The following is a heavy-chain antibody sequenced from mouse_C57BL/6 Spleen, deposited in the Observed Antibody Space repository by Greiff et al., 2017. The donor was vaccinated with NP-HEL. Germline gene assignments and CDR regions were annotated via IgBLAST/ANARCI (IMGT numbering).Heavy chain of an antibody. J-gene: IGHJ1*03. V-gene: IGHV2-2*01. CDR1: GFSLTSYG. CDR3: ARIYDYHWYFDV. Sequence: VQLQQSGPGLVQPSQSLSITCTVSGFSLTSYGVHWVRQSPGKGLEWLGVIWSGGSTDYNADFISRLSISKDNSKSQVFFKMNSLQADDTAIYYCARIYDYHWYFDVWGTGTTVTVSS. D-gene: IGHD2-4*01. CDR2: IWSGGST.